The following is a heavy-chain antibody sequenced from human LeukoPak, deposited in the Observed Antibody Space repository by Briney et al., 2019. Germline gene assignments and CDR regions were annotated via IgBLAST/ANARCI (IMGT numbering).Heavy chain of an antibody. CDR2: IYTSGST. Sequence: SHTLSLTCTVSGGSISSGSYYWSWIRQPAGTGLEWLGRIYTSGSTNYNPSLKSRATISVDTSKNQFSLKLSSVTAADTAVYYCARGGTYYDILTGYYPTGMDVWGQGTTVTVSS. CDR3: ARGGTYYDILTGYYPTGMDV. D-gene: IGHD3-9*01. J-gene: IGHJ6*02. V-gene: IGHV4-61*02. CDR1: GGSISSGSYY.